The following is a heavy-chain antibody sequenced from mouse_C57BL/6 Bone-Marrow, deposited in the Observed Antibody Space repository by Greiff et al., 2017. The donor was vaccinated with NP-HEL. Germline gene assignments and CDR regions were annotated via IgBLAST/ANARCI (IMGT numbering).Heavy chain of an antibody. CDR3: ARYGSSPYWYFDV. V-gene: IGHV3-8*01. D-gene: IGHD1-1*01. Sequence: EVKLMESGPGLAKPSQTLSLTCSVTGYSITSDYWNWIRKFPGNKLEYIGYISYSGSTYYNPSLKNRISITRDTSKNQYYLQLNSVTTEDTATYYCARYGSSPYWYFDVWGTGTTVTVSS. CDR2: ISYSGST. J-gene: IGHJ1*03. CDR1: GYSITSDY.